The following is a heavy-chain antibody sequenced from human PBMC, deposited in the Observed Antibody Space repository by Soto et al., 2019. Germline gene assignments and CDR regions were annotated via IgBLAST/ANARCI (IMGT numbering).Heavy chain of an antibody. J-gene: IGHJ6*04. CDR3: VREIASSL. Sequence: EVQVVESGGGLVQPGGSLRLSCAASGFTFTSYLMTWVRQAPERGLEWVANINKDGSEKSYVDSVKARFTISRDNAKSSLYLQMNSLRADDTAVYYCVREIASSLWGKGNTVIVSS. CDR2: INKDGSEK. CDR1: GFTFTSYL. D-gene: IGHD2-21*01. V-gene: IGHV3-7*01.